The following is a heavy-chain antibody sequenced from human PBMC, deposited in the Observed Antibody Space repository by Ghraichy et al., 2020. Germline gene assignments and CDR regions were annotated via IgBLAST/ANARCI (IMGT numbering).Heavy chain of an antibody. J-gene: IGHJ4*02. CDR3: ARGRVVATKSITMIVVVRPYYFDY. V-gene: IGHV4-34*01. CDR2: INHSGST. Sequence: SETLSLTCAVYGGSFSGYYWSWIRQPPGKGLEWIGEINHSGSTNYNPSLKSRVTISVDTSKNQFSLKLSSVTAADTAVYYCARGRVVATKSITMIVVVRPYYFDYWGQGTLVTVSS. D-gene: IGHD3-22*01. CDR1: GGSFSGYY.